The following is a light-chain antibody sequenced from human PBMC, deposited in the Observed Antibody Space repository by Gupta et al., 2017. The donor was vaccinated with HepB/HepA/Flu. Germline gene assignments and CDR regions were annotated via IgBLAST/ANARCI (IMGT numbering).Light chain of an antibody. CDR2: SSS. J-gene: IGKJ4*01. Sequence: EIVMTQSPATLSVSPGERVTLSCRASHSVNRHLAWYQQKPGQAPRLLIYSSSVRATGVPTRFSASGSETEFTLAISSLQSRDFAVYYCQQYNDWPLTFGGGTKVEI. CDR1: HSVNRH. CDR3: QQYNDWPLT. V-gene: IGKV3-15*01.